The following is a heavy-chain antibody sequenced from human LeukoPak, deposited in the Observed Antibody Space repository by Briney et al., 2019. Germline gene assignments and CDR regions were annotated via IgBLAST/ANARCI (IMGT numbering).Heavy chain of an antibody. V-gene: IGHV4-34*01. CDR1: GGSFSGYY. Sequence: PSETLSLTCAVYGGSFSGYYWSWIRQPPGKGLEWIGEINHSGSTNYNPSLKSRVTISVDTSKNQFSLKLSSVTAADTAVYYCARFPGVSAMAYDYWGQGTLVTVSS. CDR2: INHSGST. J-gene: IGHJ4*02. CDR3: ARFPGVSAMAYDY. D-gene: IGHD5-18*01.